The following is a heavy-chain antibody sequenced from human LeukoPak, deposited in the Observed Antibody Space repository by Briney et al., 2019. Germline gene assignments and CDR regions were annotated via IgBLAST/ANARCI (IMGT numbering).Heavy chain of an antibody. CDR2: IFHSGSP. J-gene: IGHJ3*01. Sequence: PSDTLSLTCAVSGGSISRSDWWSWVRQSPGKGLEWVGEIFHSGSPKYNPSLKSRVTISVDKYKNQFSLNLTSVTAADTAMYYCARDASLQTGAFDVWGQGTMVTVS. CDR1: GGSISRSDW. V-gene: IGHV4-4*02. D-gene: IGHD5-24*01. CDR3: ARDASLQTGAFDV.